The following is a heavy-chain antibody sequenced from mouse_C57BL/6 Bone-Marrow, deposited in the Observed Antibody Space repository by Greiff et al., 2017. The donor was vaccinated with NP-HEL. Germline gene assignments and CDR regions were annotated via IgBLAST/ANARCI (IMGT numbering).Heavy chain of an antibody. CDR3: ARDGAGYDAMDY. V-gene: IGHV5-16*01. Sequence: EVQLVESEGGLVQPGSSMKLSCTASGFTFSDYYMAWVRQVPEKGLEWVANINYDGSSTYYLDSLKSRFIISRDNAKNILYLQMSSLKSEDTATYYCARDGAGYDAMDYWGQGTSVTVSS. CDR2: INYDGSST. CDR1: GFTFSDYY. J-gene: IGHJ4*01.